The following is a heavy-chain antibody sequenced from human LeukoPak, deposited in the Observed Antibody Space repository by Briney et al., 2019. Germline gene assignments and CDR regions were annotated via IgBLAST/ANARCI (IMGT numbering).Heavy chain of an antibody. CDR2: IYPGDSDT. D-gene: IGHD6-19*01. CDR3: ATRPYSSGWSNYYYNMDV. CDR1: GYNFPTYW. V-gene: IGHV5-51*01. J-gene: IGHJ6*03. Sequence: KYGESLKISCKGSGYNFPTYWIGWVRQMPGKGLEWMGFIYPGDSDTKYSPSFQGQVSISADKSINTAYLQWSSLKASDTAMYYCATRPYSSGWSNYYYNMDVWGHGTTVIVTS.